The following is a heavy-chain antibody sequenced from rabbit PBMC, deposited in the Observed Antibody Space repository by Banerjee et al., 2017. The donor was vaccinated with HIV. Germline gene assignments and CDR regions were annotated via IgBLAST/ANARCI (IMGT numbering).Heavy chain of an antibody. CDR3: AKGYAGSSYYLNL. CDR1: EFDLITYG. Sequence: QSLVESGGGLVQPGGSLKLSCKASEFDLITYGMSWVRQPPGKGLEWIGCIYSSSSNTAYASWVNGRFTISSHNAQNTLYLQLNSLTVADTATYFCAKGYAGSSYYLNLWGQGTLVTVS. V-gene: IGHV1S7*01. J-gene: IGHJ3*01. CDR2: IYSSSSNT. D-gene: IGHD8-1*01.